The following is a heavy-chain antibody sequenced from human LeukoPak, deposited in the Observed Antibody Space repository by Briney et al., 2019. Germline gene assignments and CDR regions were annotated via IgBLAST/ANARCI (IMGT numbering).Heavy chain of an antibody. CDR3: AREQGGSWFGDSRGAFDI. V-gene: IGHV4-4*07. Sequence: SETLSLTCTVSGGSISSYYWSWIRQPAGQGLEWIGRIYTSGSTNYNPSLKSRVTMSVDTSKNQFSLKLSSATAADTAVYYCAREQGGSWFGDSRGAFDIWGQGTMVTVSS. CDR2: IYTSGST. CDR1: GGSISSYY. D-gene: IGHD3-10*01. J-gene: IGHJ3*02.